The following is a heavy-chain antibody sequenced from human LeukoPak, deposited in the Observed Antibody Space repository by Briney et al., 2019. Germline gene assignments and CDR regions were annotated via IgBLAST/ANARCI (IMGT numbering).Heavy chain of an antibody. D-gene: IGHD6-19*01. CDR3: ARRWISPKWLVHFDY. J-gene: IGHJ4*02. CDR2: INYTGST. Sequence: PSETLSLTCAVYGGSFSGFYWSWIRHVPGKGLEWIGEINYTGSTSYNPSLKSRVTISVDTSKNQFSLKLSSVTAADTAVYYCARRWISPKWLVHFDYWGQGTLVTVSS. V-gene: IGHV4-34*01. CDR1: GGSFSGFY.